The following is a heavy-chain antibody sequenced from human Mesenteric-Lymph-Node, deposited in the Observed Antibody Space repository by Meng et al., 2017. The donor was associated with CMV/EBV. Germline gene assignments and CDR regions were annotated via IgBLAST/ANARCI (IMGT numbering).Heavy chain of an antibody. Sequence: CKEAEQSLHSPCIRWVRQAPGQGLEWMGIIKPSGGGTSYAQKIKDRVTMTKDTSTSTAYMELSDMRPEDKAVYFCETGYGAGTSLDPWGQGTLVTVSS. CDR1: EQSLHSPC. CDR2: IKPSGGGT. J-gene: IGHJ5*01. CDR3: ETGYGAGTSLDP. V-gene: IGHV1-46*02. D-gene: IGHD3-10*01.